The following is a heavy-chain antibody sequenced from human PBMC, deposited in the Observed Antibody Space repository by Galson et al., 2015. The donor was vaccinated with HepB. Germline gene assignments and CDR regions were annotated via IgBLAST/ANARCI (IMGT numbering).Heavy chain of an antibody. V-gene: IGHV2-5*02. CDR2: IYWDDDK. CDR1: GFSLSTSGVG. Sequence: PALVKPTQTLTLTCTFSGFSLSTSGVGVGWIRQPPGKALEWLALIYWDDDKRYSPSLKSRLTITKDTSKNQVVLTMTNMDPVDTATYYCAHASYYYDSSGVTPKWFDPWGQGTLVTVSS. J-gene: IGHJ5*02. D-gene: IGHD3-22*01. CDR3: AHASYYYDSSGVTPKWFDP.